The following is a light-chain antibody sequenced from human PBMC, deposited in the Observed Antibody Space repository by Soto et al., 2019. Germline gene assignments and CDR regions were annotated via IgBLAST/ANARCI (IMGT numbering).Light chain of an antibody. CDR1: QSISSY. CDR2: AAS. J-gene: IGKJ4*01. V-gene: IGKV1-39*01. CDR3: QQSYTTPLT. Sequence: DIQMTQSPSSLSASVGDRVTITYRASQSISSYLNWYQQKPGKAPNLLIYAASTLQSGVPSRFSGSGSGTDFTLTIRSLQPEDFATYYCQQSYTTPLTFGGGTKVEIK.